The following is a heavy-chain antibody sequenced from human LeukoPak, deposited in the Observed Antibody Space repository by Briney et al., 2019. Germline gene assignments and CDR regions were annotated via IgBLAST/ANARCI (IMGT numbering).Heavy chain of an antibody. CDR1: GFTFSSYW. V-gene: IGHV3-7*01. CDR3: AREYSSSSGDAFDI. Sequence: GGSLRLSCAASGFTFSSYWMSWVRQAPGKGLEWVANIKQDGSEKYYVDSVKGRFTISRDNAKNSLYLQMNSLRAEDTAVYYCAREYSSSSGDAFDIRGQGTMVTVSS. CDR2: IKQDGSEK. J-gene: IGHJ3*02. D-gene: IGHD6-13*01.